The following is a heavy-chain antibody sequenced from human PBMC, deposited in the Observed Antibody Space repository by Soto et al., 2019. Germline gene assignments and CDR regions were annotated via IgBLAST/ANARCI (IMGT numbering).Heavy chain of an antibody. D-gene: IGHD2-15*01. CDR3: ARGIPIGYCSGGSCYVLDY. CDR2: IYYSGST. Sequence: SETLPLTCTVSGGSISGGGYYWSCIRQHPWKGLEWIGYIYYSGSTYYNPSLKSRFTISVDTSKNQFSLKLSSVTAEDTAVYYCARGIPIGYCSGGSCYVLDYWGQGTLVTVSS. J-gene: IGHJ4*02. V-gene: IGHV4-31*03. CDR1: GGSISGGGYY.